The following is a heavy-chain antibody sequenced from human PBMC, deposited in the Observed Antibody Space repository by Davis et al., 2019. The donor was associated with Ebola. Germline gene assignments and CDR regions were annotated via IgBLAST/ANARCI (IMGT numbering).Heavy chain of an antibody. CDR3: ARNWGWFGYYFDY. V-gene: IGHV1-18*04. Sequence: ASVKVSCKASGYTFTNYGITWVRQAPGQGLEWMGWINPHNGNTNYAQNVQGRVTMTTDTSASTAYMELSSLRSEDTAVYYCARNWGWFGYYFDYWGQGTLVTVSS. J-gene: IGHJ4*02. CDR2: INPHNGNT. D-gene: IGHD3-10*01. CDR1: GYTFTNYG.